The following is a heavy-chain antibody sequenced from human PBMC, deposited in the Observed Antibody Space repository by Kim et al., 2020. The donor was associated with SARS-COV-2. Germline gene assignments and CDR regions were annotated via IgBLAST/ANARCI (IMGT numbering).Heavy chain of an antibody. V-gene: IGHV3-48*03. CDR2: ISSSGSTI. D-gene: IGHD3-3*01. CDR1: GFTFSSYE. CDR3: ARGSGGRGFRIFGVAKGFYYMDV. J-gene: IGHJ6*03. Sequence: GGSLRLSCAASGFTFSSYEMNWVRQAPGKGLEWVSYISSSGSTIYYADSVKGRFTISRDNAKNSLYLQMNSLRAEDTAVYYCARGSGGRGFRIFGVAKGFYYMDVWGKGTTVTVSS.